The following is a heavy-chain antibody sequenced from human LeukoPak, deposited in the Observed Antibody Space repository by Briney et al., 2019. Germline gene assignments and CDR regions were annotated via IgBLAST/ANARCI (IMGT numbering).Heavy chain of an antibody. V-gene: IGHV3-7*01. CDR2: IKEDGSEN. J-gene: IGHJ4*02. CDR3: ARQRYSDY. CDR1: GFTFSRYW. D-gene: IGHD1-1*01. Sequence: PGGSLRLSCAASGFTFSRYWMTWVRLAPGKGLEWVANIKEDGSENSYVESVKGRFTISRDNAKNSLYLQLNSLRAEDTAVYFCARQRYSDYWGQGTLVTVSS.